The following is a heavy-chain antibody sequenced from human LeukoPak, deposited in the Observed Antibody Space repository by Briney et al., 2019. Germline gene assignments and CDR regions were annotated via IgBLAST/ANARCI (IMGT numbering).Heavy chain of an antibody. CDR1: GFTFSSYA. Sequence: GGSPRLSCAASGFTFSSYAMSWVRQAPGKGLEWVSAISGSGGSTYYADSVKGRFTISRGNSKNTLYLQMNSLRAEDTAVYYCAKDASSSSYFDYWGQGTLVTVSS. J-gene: IGHJ4*02. CDR3: AKDASSSSYFDY. CDR2: ISGSGGST. D-gene: IGHD6-6*01. V-gene: IGHV3-23*01.